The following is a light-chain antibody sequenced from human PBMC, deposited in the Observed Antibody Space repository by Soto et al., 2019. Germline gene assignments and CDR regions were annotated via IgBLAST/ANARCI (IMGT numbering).Light chain of an antibody. CDR2: KAS. CDR1: QSISSW. Sequence: DIQMTQSPSTLSASVGDRVIIICRASQSISSWLAWYQQKPGKAPKLLIYKASSLESGVPSRFSGSGSGTEFNLTISSLQPDDFATYYCQKYNSYLWTFGQGTKVEIK. J-gene: IGKJ1*01. V-gene: IGKV1-5*03. CDR3: QKYNSYLWT.